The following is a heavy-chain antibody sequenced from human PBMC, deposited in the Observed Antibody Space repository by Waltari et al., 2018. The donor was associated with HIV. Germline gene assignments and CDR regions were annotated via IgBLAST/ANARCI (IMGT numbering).Heavy chain of an antibody. CDR3: ARGIPQSNWGHYYFGMDV. Sequence: QVQLVESGGGVVPPGRSLRLSCAASGFTLSSCGLRWVRKAPGKGLEVIAVIWYDGRNKYYGASVRGRFTIARDNYKNTLYLQSNSLRAEDTAVYYCARGIPQSNWGHYYFGMDVLGQGTTVTVSS. CDR1: GFTLSSCG. D-gene: IGHD7-27*01. V-gene: IGHV3-33*01. CDR2: IWYDGRNK. J-gene: IGHJ6*02.